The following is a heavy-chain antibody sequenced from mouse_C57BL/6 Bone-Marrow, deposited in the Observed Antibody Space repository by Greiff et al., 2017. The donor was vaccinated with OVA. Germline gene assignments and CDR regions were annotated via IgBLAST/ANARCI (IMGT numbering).Heavy chain of an antibody. V-gene: IGHV5-6*01. CDR2: ISSGGSYT. Sequence: EVKVVESGGDLVKPGGSLKLSCAASGFTFSSYGMSWVRQTPDKRLEWVATISSGGSYTYYPDSVKGRFTISRDNAKNTLYLQMSSLKSEDTAMYYCARQESYFDYWGQGTTLTVSS. CDR3: ARQESYFDY. CDR1: GFTFSSYG. D-gene: IGHD6-2*01. J-gene: IGHJ2*01.